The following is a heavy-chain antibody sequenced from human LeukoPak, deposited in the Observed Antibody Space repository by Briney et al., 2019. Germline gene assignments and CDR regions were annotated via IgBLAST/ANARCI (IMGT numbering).Heavy chain of an antibody. V-gene: IGHV4-59*01. CDR3: ARERDSYGYGYFDY. Sequence: SETLSLTCTVSGGSISSYYWSWVRQPPGKGLEGIGYIYYSGSTNYNPSLKSRVTISVDTSKNQFSLKLSSVTAADTAVYYCARERDSYGYGYFDYWGQGTPVTVSS. J-gene: IGHJ4*02. CDR1: GGSISSYY. D-gene: IGHD5-18*01. CDR2: IYYSGST.